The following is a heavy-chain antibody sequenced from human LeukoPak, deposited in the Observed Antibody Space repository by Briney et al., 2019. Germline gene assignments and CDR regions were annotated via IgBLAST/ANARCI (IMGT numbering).Heavy chain of an antibody. D-gene: IGHD6-13*01. Sequence: GGSLRLSCAASGFTFSSYSMNWVRQAPGKGLGWVSSISSSSSYIYYADSVKGRFTISRDNAKNSLYLQKNSLRAEDTAVYYCARGSSSIAAAPGIWGQGTMVTVSS. CDR3: ARGSSSIAAAPGI. V-gene: IGHV3-21*01. CDR1: GFTFSSYS. J-gene: IGHJ3*02. CDR2: ISSSSSYI.